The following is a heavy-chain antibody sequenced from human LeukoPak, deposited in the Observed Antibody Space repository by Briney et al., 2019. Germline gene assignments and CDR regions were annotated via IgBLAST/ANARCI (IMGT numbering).Heavy chain of an antibody. D-gene: IGHD6-19*01. Sequence: GGSLRLSCAASGFTFSSYAMHWVRQAPGKGLEYVSAISGSGGSTYYADSVKGRFTISRDNSKNTLYLQMNSLRAEDTAVYYCAKDGREQWLAYFDYWGQGTLVTVSS. CDR2: ISGSGGST. CDR1: GFTFSSYA. CDR3: AKDGREQWLAYFDY. V-gene: IGHV3-23*01. J-gene: IGHJ4*02.